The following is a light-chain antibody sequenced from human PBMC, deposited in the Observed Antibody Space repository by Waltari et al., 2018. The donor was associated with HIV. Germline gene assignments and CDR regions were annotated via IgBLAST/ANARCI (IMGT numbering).Light chain of an antibody. V-gene: IGLV3-19*01. CDR3: NSRDSSGNRVV. CDR2: GTT. CDR1: SLRNYF. J-gene: IGLJ2*01. Sequence: SSELTQDPAVSVALGQTVRITCQGASLRNYFASWYQQKPGQAPILVIYGTTNRPSGIPDRFSGSNSGNAASLTITGAQAGDEADYYCNSRDSSGNRVVFGGGTKLTVL.